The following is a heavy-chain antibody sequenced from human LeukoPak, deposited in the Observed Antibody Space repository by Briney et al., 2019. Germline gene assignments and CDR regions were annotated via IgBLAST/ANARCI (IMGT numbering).Heavy chain of an antibody. CDR2: IYHNGRT. D-gene: IGHD1-20*01. V-gene: IGHV4-38-2*02. CDR1: GFSISSGYY. J-gene: IGHJ5*02. Sequence: SETLSLTCSVSGFSISSGYYWGWIRPPPGKGLEWIGTIYHNGRTYYNPSLKSRVTISVDTSKNQFSLRLTSVTAADTAVYYCAGDETYDWNPDWFDPWGQGTLVIVSS. CDR3: AGDETYDWNPDWFDP.